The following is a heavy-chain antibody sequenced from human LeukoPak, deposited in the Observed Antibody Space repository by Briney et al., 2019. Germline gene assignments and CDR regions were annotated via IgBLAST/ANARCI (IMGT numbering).Heavy chain of an antibody. CDR3: ARREVGYCSSTSCYSHAFDI. CDR2: IIPIFGTA. Sequence: SVKVSCKASGGTFSSYAISWVRQAPGQGLEWMGGIIPIFGTANYAQKFQGRVTITADESTSTAYMELSSLRSEDTAVYYCARREVGYCSSTSCYSHAFDIWGQGTMVTVSS. J-gene: IGHJ3*02. D-gene: IGHD2-2*01. V-gene: IGHV1-69*13. CDR1: GGTFSSYA.